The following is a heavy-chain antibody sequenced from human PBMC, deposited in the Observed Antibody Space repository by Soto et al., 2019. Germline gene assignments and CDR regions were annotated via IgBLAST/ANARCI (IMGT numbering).Heavy chain of an antibody. CDR2: IIPIFGTA. CDR1: GGTFSSYA. J-gene: IGHJ6*02. CDR3: ARDQGYSSTYYYGMDV. V-gene: IGHV1-69*13. Sequence: GASVKVSCKASGGTFSSYAISWVRQAPGQGLEWMGGIIPIFGTANYAQKFQGRVTITADESTSTAYMELSSLRSEDTAVYYCARDQGYSSTYYYGMDVWGQGTTVTVSS. D-gene: IGHD6-19*01.